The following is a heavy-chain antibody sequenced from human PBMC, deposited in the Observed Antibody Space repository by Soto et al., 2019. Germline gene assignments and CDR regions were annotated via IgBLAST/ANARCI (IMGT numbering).Heavy chain of an antibody. CDR3: ARDYPYFTVTTSGGMDV. J-gene: IGHJ6*02. Sequence: SETLSLTCTVSGGSIDNFYWSWIRQPPGKGLEWIGYIYSSGSTNYNPSLKSRVTISVDTSKNQFSLKLSSVTAADTAVYFCARDYPYFTVTTSGGMDVWGQGATVTVSS. D-gene: IGHD4-17*01. CDR2: IYSSGST. V-gene: IGHV4-59*01. CDR1: GGSIDNFY.